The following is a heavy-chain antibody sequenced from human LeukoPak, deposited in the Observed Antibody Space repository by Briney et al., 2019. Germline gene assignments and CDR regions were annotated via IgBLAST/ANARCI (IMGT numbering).Heavy chain of an antibody. V-gene: IGHV3-48*03. Sequence: GGSLRLSCAASGFTFSSYEMSWVRQAPGKGLEWVSYISSSGSTKDYADSVKGRFTVSRDNAKNSLFLQMNSLRVEDTAVYYCARAHYYDSSGLDNWGQGTLVTVSS. J-gene: IGHJ4*02. CDR3: ARAHYYDSSGLDN. D-gene: IGHD3-22*01. CDR1: GFTFSSYE. CDR2: ISSSGSTK.